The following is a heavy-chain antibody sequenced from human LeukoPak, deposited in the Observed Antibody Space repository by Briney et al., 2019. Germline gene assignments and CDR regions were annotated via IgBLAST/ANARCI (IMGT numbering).Heavy chain of an antibody. V-gene: IGHV4-39*02. CDR3: ARDYVGAGTAGATSGY. J-gene: IGHJ4*02. CDR1: GDSISTSNSY. CDR2: IYYSGNT. D-gene: IGHD1-26*01. Sequence: KPSETLSLTCTVSGDSISTSNSYWGWIRQPPGKGMEWIGSIYYSGNTYYNASRKSRVTISVDTSKNQFSLKLTSVTAADTAVYYCARDYVGAGTAGATSGYWGQGTLVTVSS.